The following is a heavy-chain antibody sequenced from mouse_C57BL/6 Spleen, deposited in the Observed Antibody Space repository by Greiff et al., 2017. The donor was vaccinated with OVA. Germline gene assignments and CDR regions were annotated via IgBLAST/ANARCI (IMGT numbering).Heavy chain of an antibody. CDR3: ASRPLDY. Sequence: VQLQQPGAELVKPGASVKLSCKASGYTFTSYWLQWVKQRPGQGLEWIGEIDPSDSYTNYNQKFKGKATLTVDTSSSTAYMQLSSLTSEDSAVYYCASRPLDYWGKGTTLTVSS. V-gene: IGHV1-50*01. J-gene: IGHJ2*01. CDR2: IDPSDSYT. CDR1: GYTFTSYW.